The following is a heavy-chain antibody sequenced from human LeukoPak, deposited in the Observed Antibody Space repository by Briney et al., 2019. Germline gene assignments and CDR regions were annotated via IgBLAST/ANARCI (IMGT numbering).Heavy chain of an antibody. CDR3: ARDLYCSSTSCPEYFQH. J-gene: IGHJ1*01. V-gene: IGHV1-69*13. Sequence: SVKVSCKASGGTFSSYAISWVRQAPGQGLEWMGGIIPIFGTANYAQKFQGRVTITADESTSTAYMELSSLRSEDTAVYYCARDLYCSSTSCPEYFQHWGQGTLVTVSS. CDR1: GGTFSSYA. CDR2: IIPIFGTA. D-gene: IGHD2-2*01.